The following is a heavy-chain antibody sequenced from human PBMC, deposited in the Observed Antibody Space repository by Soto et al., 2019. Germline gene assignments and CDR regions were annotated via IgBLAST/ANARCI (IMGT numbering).Heavy chain of an antibody. CDR1: GFTFSSYA. V-gene: IGHV3-30-3*01. CDR2: ISYDGSNK. J-gene: IGHJ4*02. Sequence: GGSLRLSCAASGFTFSSYAMPWVRQAPGKGLEWVAVISYDGSNKYYADSVKGRFTISRDNSKNTLYLQMNSLRAEDTAVYYCARAGGYYYDSSGSHILDYWGQGTLVTVSS. CDR3: ARAGGYYYDSSGSHILDY. D-gene: IGHD3-22*01.